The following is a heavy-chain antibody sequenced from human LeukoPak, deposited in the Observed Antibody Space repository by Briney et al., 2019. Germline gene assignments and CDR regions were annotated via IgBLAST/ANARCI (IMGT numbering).Heavy chain of an antibody. V-gene: IGHV4-61*01. J-gene: IGHJ5*02. CDR3: ASVDTAMVLLAP. CDR1: GGSVSSSSYY. CDR2: IYYSGSI. D-gene: IGHD5-18*01. Sequence: KSSETLSLTCTVSGGSVSSSSYYWSWIRQPPGKGLEWIGYIYYSGSINYNPSLKSRVTISVDMSKNQFSLKLSSVTAADTAVYYCASVDTAMVLLAPWGQGTLVTVSS.